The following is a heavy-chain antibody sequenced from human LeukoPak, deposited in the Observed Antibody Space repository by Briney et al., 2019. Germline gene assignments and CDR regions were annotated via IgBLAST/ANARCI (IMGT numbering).Heavy chain of an antibody. Sequence: PSETLSLTCTVSGGSISSSSYYWGWIRQPPGKGLEWIGSIYYSGSTYYNPSLKSRVTISVDTSKNQFSLKLSSVTAADTAVYYCATAHYYDSSGYSYYFDYWGQGTLVTVSS. CDR2: IYYSGST. CDR3: ATAHYYDSSGYSYYFDY. V-gene: IGHV4-39*07. D-gene: IGHD3-22*01. J-gene: IGHJ4*02. CDR1: GGSISSSSYY.